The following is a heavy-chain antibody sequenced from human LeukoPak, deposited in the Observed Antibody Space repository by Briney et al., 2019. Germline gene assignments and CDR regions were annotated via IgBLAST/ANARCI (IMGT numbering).Heavy chain of an antibody. J-gene: IGHJ4*02. Sequence: PGGSLRLSCAASGFTFSNYAMHWVRQAPGKGLEWVALISYDGNNKYYADSVKGRFTFSRHNSKNTLYLQMNSLRAEDTAVYYCAKGSSSSRPYYFDYWGQGTLVTVSS. CDR2: ISYDGNNK. CDR3: AKGSSSSRPYYFDY. D-gene: IGHD6-13*01. V-gene: IGHV3-30-3*01. CDR1: GFTFSNYA.